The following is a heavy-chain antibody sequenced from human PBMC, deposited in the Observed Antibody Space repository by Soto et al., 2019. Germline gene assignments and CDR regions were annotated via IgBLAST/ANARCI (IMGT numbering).Heavy chain of an antibody. J-gene: IGHJ4*02. V-gene: IGHV3-48*01. CDR2: INSGSTSV. CDR1: GFIFNSYS. CDR3: ASSASPDAY. Sequence: EVQLVESGGGLVQPGGSLRLSCLASGFIFNSYSMNWVRQAPGKGLEWISYINSGSTSVFYADSVKGRFTISRDNAKNSLYLQMNSLRAEDTAVYYCASSASPDAYWGQGTLVTVSS. D-gene: IGHD1-26*01.